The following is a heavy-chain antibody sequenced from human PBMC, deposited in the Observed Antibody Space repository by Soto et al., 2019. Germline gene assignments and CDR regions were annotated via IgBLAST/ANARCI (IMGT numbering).Heavy chain of an antibody. CDR2: IGSSGST. CDR1: GFTFDTYA. D-gene: IGHD3-3*01. V-gene: IGHV3-23*01. CDR3: AKGFRSLEWFSLAPFDY. Sequence: GGSLRLSCAASGFTFDTYALNWVRQAPGKGLEWVSAIGSSGSTYYADSVKGRFTISRDTPKKTLYLQMNSLRVEDTAKYYCAKGFRSLEWFSLAPFDYWGQGALVTVSS. J-gene: IGHJ4*02.